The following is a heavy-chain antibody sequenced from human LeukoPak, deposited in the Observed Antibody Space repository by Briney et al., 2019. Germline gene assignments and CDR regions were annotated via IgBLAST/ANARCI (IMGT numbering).Heavy chain of an antibody. V-gene: IGHV1-46*01. CDR2: INPSGGST. CDR3: ARGYCSSTSCYGIRDAFDI. Sequence: ASVKVSCKASGYTITSYYMHWVRQAPGQGLEWMGIINPSGGSTSYAQKFQGRVTMTRDTSTSTVYMELSSLRSEDTAVYYCARGYCSSTSCYGIRDAFDIWGQGTMVTVSS. D-gene: IGHD2-2*01. CDR1: GYTITSYY. J-gene: IGHJ3*02.